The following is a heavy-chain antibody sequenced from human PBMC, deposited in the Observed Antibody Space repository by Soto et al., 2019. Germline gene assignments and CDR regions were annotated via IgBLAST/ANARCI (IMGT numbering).Heavy chain of an antibody. CDR3: ARPSWSYYYYYGMDV. D-gene: IGHD1-26*01. V-gene: IGHV4-34*01. CDR1: GGSFSGYY. Sequence: QVQLQQWGAGLLKPSETLSLTCAVYGGSFSGYYWSWIRQPPGKGLEWIGEINHSGSTNYNPSLKARVTISVDTSKNQFTLKRSDVTAADTAVYYCARPSWSYYYYYGMDVWGQGTTVTVSS. CDR2: INHSGST. J-gene: IGHJ6*02.